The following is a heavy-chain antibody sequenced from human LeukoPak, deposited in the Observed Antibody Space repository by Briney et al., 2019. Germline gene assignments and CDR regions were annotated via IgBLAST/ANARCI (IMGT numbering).Heavy chain of an antibody. V-gene: IGHV4-38-2*02. J-gene: IGHJ4*02. CDR1: GYSISSGYY. D-gene: IGHD4-23*01. CDR3: ARQLRWAKDY. Sequence: SETLSLTCTVSGYSISSGYYWGWIRQPPGKGLEWIGSIYRSGSTYYNPSLKSRVTISVDTSKNQFSLKLSSVTAADTAVYYCARQLRWAKDYWGQGTLVTVSS. CDR2: IYRSGST.